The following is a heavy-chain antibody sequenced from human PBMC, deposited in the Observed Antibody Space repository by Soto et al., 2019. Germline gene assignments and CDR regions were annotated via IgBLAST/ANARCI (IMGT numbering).Heavy chain of an antibody. V-gene: IGHV3-30*18. Sequence: QVQLVESGGGVVQPGRSLRLSCAASGFTFSSYGMHWVRQAPGKGLEWVSGISHDGSNKYYADSVKGRFTISRDNSKNTLYLQMNSLRAEDTAVYYCAKGDRIAAAGHFDYWGQGTLVTVSS. CDR2: ISHDGSNK. CDR3: AKGDRIAAAGHFDY. D-gene: IGHD6-13*01. CDR1: GFTFSSYG. J-gene: IGHJ4*02.